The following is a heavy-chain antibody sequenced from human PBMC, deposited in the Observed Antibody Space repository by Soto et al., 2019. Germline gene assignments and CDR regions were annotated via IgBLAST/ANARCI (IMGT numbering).Heavy chain of an antibody. Sequence: XSVKVSCNAAGYTFTSYSVHWVRQAPGQRLEWMGWINACNGNTKYSQKFQCRVTITMDTSASTAYMELSSLRSEDTAVYYCARGYSSIAARLDWFDPWGQGTLVTVSS. CDR1: GYTFTSYS. CDR2: INACNGNT. J-gene: IGHJ5*01. V-gene: IGHV1-3*01. D-gene: IGHD6-6*01. CDR3: ARGYSSIAARLDWFDP.